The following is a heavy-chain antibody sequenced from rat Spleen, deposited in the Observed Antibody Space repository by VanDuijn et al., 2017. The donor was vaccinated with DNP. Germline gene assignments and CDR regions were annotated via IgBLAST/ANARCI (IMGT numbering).Heavy chain of an antibody. CDR1: GFTFSDYL. CDR2: ISNSGGST. J-gene: IGHJ1*01. CDR3: VSPDYYDGSYPFF. V-gene: IGHV5-31*01. D-gene: IGHD1-12*02. Sequence: EVRLVESGGGLVQPGRSLKLSCVASGFTFSDYLMTWIRQVPGKGLEWIASISNSGGSTFYPDSVKGRFTISRDNAKSTLYLQMNSLRSEDMATYYCVSPDYYDGSYPFFWGPGTMVTVSS.